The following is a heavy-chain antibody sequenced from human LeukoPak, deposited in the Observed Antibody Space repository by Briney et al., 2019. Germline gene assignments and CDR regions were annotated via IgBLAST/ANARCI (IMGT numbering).Heavy chain of an antibody. CDR1: GFTFSSYW. Sequence: PGGSLRLSCAASGFTFSSYWMHWVRQAPGKGLVWVSRVNSDGSSTSYADSVKGRFTISRDNARNTMYLQMNSLRAEDTAVYYCARVYSYDTTGYYYWGQGTLVTVSS. CDR2: VNSDGSST. V-gene: IGHV3-74*01. J-gene: IGHJ4*02. CDR3: ARVYSYDTTGYYY. D-gene: IGHD3-22*01.